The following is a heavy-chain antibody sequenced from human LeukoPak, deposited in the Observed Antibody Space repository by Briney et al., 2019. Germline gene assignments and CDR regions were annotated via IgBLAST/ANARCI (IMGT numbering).Heavy chain of an antibody. J-gene: IGHJ5*02. CDR1: GYTFTSYG. CDR3: ARGTYYYDSSGYYGP. Sequence: ASVKVSCKASGYTFTSYGISWVRQAPGQGLEWMGWISAYNGNTNYAQKLQGRVTMTRDTSISTAYMELSRLRSDDTAVYYCARGTYYYDSSGYYGPWGQGTLVTVSS. CDR2: ISAYNGNT. V-gene: IGHV1-18*01. D-gene: IGHD3-22*01.